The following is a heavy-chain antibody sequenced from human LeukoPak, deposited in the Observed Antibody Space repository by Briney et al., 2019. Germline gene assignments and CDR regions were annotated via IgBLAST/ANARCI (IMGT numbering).Heavy chain of an antibody. CDR2: IIPIFGTA. J-gene: IGHJ4*02. D-gene: IGHD3-22*01. V-gene: IGHV1-69*13. CDR1: GYTFTSYA. Sequence: GASVKVSCKASGYTFTSYAMNWVRQAPGQGLEWMGGIIPIFGTANYAQKFQGRVTITADESTSTAYMELSSLRAEDTAVYYCARGPDSSGYNSEYSFEYWGQGTLVTVSS. CDR3: ARGPDSSGYNSEYSFEY.